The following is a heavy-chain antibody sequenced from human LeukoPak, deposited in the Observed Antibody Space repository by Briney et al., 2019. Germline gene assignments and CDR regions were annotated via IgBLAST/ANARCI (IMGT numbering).Heavy chain of an antibody. CDR2: MNPNSGNT. Sequence: ASVKVSCKASGYTFTSYDINWVRQATGQGLEWMGWMNPNSGNTGYAQKFQGRVTMTRNTSISTAYMELSSLRSEDTAVYYCARGTYSSSWSIENWFDPWGQGTLVTVSS. CDR1: GYTFTSYD. V-gene: IGHV1-8*01. J-gene: IGHJ5*02. CDR3: ARGTYSSSWSIENWFDP. D-gene: IGHD6-13*01.